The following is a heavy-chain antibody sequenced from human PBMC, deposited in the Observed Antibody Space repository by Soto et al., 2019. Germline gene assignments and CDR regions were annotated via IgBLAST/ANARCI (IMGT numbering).Heavy chain of an antibody. CDR3: TRDQGGSYDSWFDP. V-gene: IGHV3-21*01. CDR1: FTFSMYS. Sequence: EVLVVESGGGLVQPGGSLRLSCSFTFSMYSMNWVRQAPGKGLERVASISSGGSYIKYADSVKGRFTISRDNAKNSVSLQMNSRRVDDTAVYFCTRDQGGSYDSWFDPWGQGTLVTVSS. D-gene: IGHD1-26*01. J-gene: IGHJ5*02. CDR2: ISSGGSYI.